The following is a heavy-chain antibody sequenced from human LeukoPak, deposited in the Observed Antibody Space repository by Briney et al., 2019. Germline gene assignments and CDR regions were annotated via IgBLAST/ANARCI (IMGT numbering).Heavy chain of an antibody. Sequence: GGSLRLSCAASGFTFSSYAMSWVRQAPGKGLEWVSSLSIGGSRTYYADSVKGRFTISRDNAKNSLYLQMNSLRAEDTAVYYCARESDHSVSQVDFDLWGQGTMVTVSS. J-gene: IGHJ3*01. CDR2: LSIGGSRT. V-gene: IGHV3-23*01. CDR3: ARESDHSVSQVDFDL. D-gene: IGHD1-14*01. CDR1: GFTFSSYA.